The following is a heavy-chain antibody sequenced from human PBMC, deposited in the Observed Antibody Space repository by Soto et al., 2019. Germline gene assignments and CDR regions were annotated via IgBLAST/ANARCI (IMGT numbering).Heavy chain of an antibody. CDR2: IWYDGSNK. V-gene: IGHV3-33*01. J-gene: IGHJ4*02. Sequence: QVQLVESGGGVVQPGRSLRLSCAASGFTFSSYGMHWVRQAPGKGLEWVAVIWYDGSNKYYADSVKGRFTISRDNSKNTLYLKMNSLRAEDTAVYYCARDLGQWFGELLGVFDYWGQGTLVTVSS. D-gene: IGHD3-10*01. CDR3: ARDLGQWFGELLGVFDY. CDR1: GFTFSSYG.